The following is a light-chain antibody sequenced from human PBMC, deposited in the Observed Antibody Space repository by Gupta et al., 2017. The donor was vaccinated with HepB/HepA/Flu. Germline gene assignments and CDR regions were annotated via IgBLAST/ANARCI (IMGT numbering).Light chain of an antibody. J-gene: IGLJ2*01. CDR3: SSYTSSSIVT. V-gene: IGLV2-18*02. CDR1: SDDVGSYNR. Sequence: QSALTQPPALSGSPGQSVSISCPGISDDVGSYNRVSWYQQSPGTVPKLMIFEVSNRPSGVPYRFSGSNSGNTAFLTISGLQAEDEADYYCSSYTSSSIVTFGGGTKLTVL. CDR2: EVS.